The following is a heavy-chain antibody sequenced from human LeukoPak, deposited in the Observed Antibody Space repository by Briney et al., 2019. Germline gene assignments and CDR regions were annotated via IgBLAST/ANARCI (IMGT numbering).Heavy chain of an antibody. CDR2: ITSNSDSV. CDR1: GFTFDDYA. D-gene: IGHD3-16*01. CDR3: AKDIQRGGLDH. J-gene: IGHJ4*02. V-gene: IGHV3-9*01. Sequence: GRSLRLSCAASGFTFDDYAMHWVRQAPGKGLEWVSGITSNSDSVGYADSVKGRFTISRDNAKSSLCLQMNGLRAEDTALYYCAKDIQRGGLDHWGQGTVVTVSS.